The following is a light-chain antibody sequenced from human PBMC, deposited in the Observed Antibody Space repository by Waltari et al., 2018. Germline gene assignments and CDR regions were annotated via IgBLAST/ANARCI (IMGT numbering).Light chain of an antibody. V-gene: IGLV2-14*03. J-gene: IGLJ3*02. CDR3: SSYTTSGTWV. CDR1: SIDVGGYNY. CDR2: DVN. Sequence: QSALTQPASVPGSPGQSITISCTGTSIDVGGYNYVSWCQQHPGKAPKLMIYDVNIRPSGISNRFSGSKSGNTASLTISGLQAEDEADYYCSSYTTSGTWVFGGGTKLAVL.